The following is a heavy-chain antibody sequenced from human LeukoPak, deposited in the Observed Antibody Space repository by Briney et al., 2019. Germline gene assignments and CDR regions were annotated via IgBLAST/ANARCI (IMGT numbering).Heavy chain of an antibody. CDR3: ARVSDLAAAGTYDY. CDR1: GGSVTSYY. V-gene: IGHV4-59*02. Sequence: SETLSLTCTVSGGSVTSYYWSWIRQPPGKGLEWIGNVHYSGSSGSTNYNPSLKSRVTTSVDTSTNQLSLRLSSVTAADTAVYYCARVSDLAAAGTYDYWGQGTLVTVSS. CDR2: VHYSGSSGST. J-gene: IGHJ4*02. D-gene: IGHD6-13*01.